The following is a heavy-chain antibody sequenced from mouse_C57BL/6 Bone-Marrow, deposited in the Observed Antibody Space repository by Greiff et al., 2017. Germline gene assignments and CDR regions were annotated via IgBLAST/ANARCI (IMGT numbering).Heavy chain of an antibody. CDR2: IYPSDSET. CDR3: ARLYLRYHYYALDY. V-gene: IGHV1-61*01. J-gene: IGHJ4*01. CDR1: GYTFTSYW. Sequence: VQLQQPGAELVRPGSSVKLSCKASGYTFTSYWMDWVKQRPGQGLEWIGNIYPSDSETHYNQKFKDKATLTVNKSSSTAYMQLSSLTSEDSAVYYGARLYLRYHYYALDYWGQGTAVTVSA. D-gene: IGHD1-1*01.